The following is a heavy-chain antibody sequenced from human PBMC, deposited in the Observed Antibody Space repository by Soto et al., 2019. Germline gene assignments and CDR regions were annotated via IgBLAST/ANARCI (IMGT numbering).Heavy chain of an antibody. D-gene: IGHD3-3*01. CDR2: ISYDGSNK. Sequence: QVQLVESGGGVVQPGRSLRLSCAASGFTFSSYAMHWVRQAPGKGLEWVAVISYDGSNKYYADSVKGRFTISRDNSKNTLYLQMNSLRAEDTAVYYCAREDAIFGVVTYFDYWGQGTLVTVSS. V-gene: IGHV3-30-3*01. CDR1: GFTFSSYA. CDR3: AREDAIFGVVTYFDY. J-gene: IGHJ4*02.